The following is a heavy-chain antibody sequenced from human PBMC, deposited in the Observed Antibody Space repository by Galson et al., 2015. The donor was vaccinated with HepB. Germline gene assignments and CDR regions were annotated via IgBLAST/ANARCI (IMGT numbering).Heavy chain of an antibody. CDR3: ARPSLPHIAAAQTQGGFDV. CDR1: GGTVNIYA. D-gene: IGHD6-13*01. CDR2: IIPMFKTP. J-gene: IGHJ3*01. Sequence: SVKVSCKASGGTVNIYAISWVRLAPGQGLEWMGGIIPMFKTPNYAQRFQGRVTITADESTNTVYMELSSLRSEDTAVYYCARPSLPHIAAAQTQGGFDVWGQGTMVTVSS. V-gene: IGHV1-69*13.